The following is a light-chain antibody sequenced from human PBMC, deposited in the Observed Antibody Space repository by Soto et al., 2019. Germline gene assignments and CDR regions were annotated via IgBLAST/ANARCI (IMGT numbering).Light chain of an antibody. CDR2: GAS. Sequence: EIVLTQSPGTLSLSPGERATLSCRASQSVSNNYLAWYQQTPGQAPRLLIYGASSRATDVPDRFSGSGSGTDFTLTITRLEPEDLAVYYCQQRSNWPRGTFGQGTKVDIK. CDR1: QSVSNNY. CDR3: QQRSNWPRGT. V-gene: IGKV3D-20*02. J-gene: IGKJ1*01.